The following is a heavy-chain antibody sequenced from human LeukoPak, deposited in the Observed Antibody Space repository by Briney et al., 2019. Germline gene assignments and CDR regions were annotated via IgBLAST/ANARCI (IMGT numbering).Heavy chain of an antibody. CDR3: ARESAAAGTEWFDP. CDR2: ISAYNGNT. D-gene: IGHD6-13*01. J-gene: IGHJ5*02. V-gene: IGHV1-18*01. CDR1: GYTFTSYG. Sequence: GASVKVSCKASGYTFTSYGISWVRQAPGQGLEWMGWISAYNGNTNYAQKLQGRVTMTTDTSTSTAYMELRSLRSDDTAVYYCARESAAAGTEWFDPWGQGTLVTVSS.